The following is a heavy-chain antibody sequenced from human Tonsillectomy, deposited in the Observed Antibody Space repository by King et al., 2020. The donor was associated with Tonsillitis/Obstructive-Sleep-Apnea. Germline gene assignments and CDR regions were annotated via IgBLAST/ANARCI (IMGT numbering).Heavy chain of an antibody. V-gene: IGHV3-66*01. Sequence: VQLVESGGGLVQPGGSLRLSCTVSGFTVSSSYMSWVRQAPGKGLEWVSVFFGVGSKYYADSVQGRFSMSTDNSKNTLFLQMNSLRAEETALYYCVKDVYCSGGTCYTTYWGQGTLVTVSS. CDR1: GFTVSSSY. J-gene: IGHJ4*02. CDR2: FFGVGSK. D-gene: IGHD2-15*01. CDR3: VKDVYCSGGTCYTTY.